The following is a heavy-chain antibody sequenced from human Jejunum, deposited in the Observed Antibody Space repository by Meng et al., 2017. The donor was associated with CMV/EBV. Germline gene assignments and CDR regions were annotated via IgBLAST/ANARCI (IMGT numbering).Heavy chain of an antibody. Sequence: LSCAASGFTFSSDVMHWVRQAPGKGVVWVARISHDATITTYVDAVQGRFTISRDNAKNTLYLQMNSLRAEDTAVYYCARDRNWIIDYWGRGTVVTVSS. D-gene: IGHD1-1*01. CDR3: ARDRNWIIDY. CDR1: GFTFSSDV. V-gene: IGHV3-74*03. CDR2: ISHDATIT. J-gene: IGHJ4*02.